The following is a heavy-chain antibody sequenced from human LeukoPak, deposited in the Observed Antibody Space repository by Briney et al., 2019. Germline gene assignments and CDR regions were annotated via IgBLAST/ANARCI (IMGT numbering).Heavy chain of an antibody. J-gene: IGHJ4*02. D-gene: IGHD3-9*01. CDR3: TTDLPRYYDILTGYSSYYFDY. V-gene: IGHV3-15*01. CDR1: GFAFSTAW. CDR2: IKTNIDGGTT. Sequence: GGSLRLSCAASGFAFSTAWMTWVRQAPGKGLEWVGQIKTNIDGGTTDYAAPVKGRFTISRDDSKNTLYLQMNSLKTEDTAVYYCTTDLPRYYDILTGYSSYYFDYWGQGTLVTVSS.